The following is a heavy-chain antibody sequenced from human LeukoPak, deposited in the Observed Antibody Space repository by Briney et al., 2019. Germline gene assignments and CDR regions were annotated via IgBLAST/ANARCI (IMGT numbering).Heavy chain of an antibody. CDR2: ISGSGGST. V-gene: IGHV3-23*01. J-gene: IGHJ4*02. Sequence: PGSSLGLSCAASGFTFSSYAMSWFRQAPGKGLDCVSAISGSGGSTYYADSEKGRFTISRDNSKNTLYLQMNSLRAEHTAVYYCAKGYCSSTSCYLYYFDYWGQGTLVTVSS. CDR3: AKGYCSSTSCYLYYFDY. CDR1: GFTFSSYA. D-gene: IGHD2-2*01.